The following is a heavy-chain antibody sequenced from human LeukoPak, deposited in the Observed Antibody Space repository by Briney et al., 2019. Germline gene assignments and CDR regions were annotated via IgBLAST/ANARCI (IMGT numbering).Heavy chain of an antibody. J-gene: IGHJ3*02. V-gene: IGHV3-33*08. CDR2: IWYDGSNE. Sequence: GGSLRLSCAVSGFSFSSYGMHWVRQAPGKGLEWVAVIWYDGSNEYYADSVKGRFTISRDNSRNTVYLQMNSLRAEDTAMYYCAGNFDMWGPGTMVIVSS. CDR3: AGNFDM. CDR1: GFSFSSYG.